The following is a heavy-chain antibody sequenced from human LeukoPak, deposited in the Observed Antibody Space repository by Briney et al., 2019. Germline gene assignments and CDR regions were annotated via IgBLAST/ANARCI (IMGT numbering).Heavy chain of an antibody. Sequence: PGGSLRLSCAAPGFPFDDYGMTWFRQAPGKGLEWVPGINWNGGSTGYADSVKGRFTISRDNAKNSLYLQMDSLKTEDTAVYYCTGNYYGSGSYADFDYWGQGTLVTVSS. CDR2: INWNGGST. CDR3: TGNYYGSGSYADFDY. V-gene: IGHV3-20*04. D-gene: IGHD3-10*01. J-gene: IGHJ4*02. CDR1: GFPFDDYG.